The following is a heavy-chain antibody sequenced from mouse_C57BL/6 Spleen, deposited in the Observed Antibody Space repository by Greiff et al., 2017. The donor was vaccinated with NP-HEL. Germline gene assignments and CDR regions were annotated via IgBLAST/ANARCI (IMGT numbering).Heavy chain of an antibody. CDR1: GYTFTDYY. CDR2: INPNNGGT. J-gene: IGHJ4*01. V-gene: IGHV1-26*01. CDR3: ARSDEYY. Sequence: EVQLQQSGPELVKPGASVKISCKASGYTFTDYYMNWVKQSHGKSLEWIGDINPNNGGTSYNQKFKGKATLTVDKSSSTAYMELRSLTSEDSAVYYCARSDEYYWGQGTSVTVSS.